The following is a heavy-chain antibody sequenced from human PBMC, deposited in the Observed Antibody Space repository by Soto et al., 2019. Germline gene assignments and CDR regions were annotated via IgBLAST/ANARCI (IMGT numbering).Heavy chain of an antibody. Sequence: PVGSLRLSCAASGFTFSSYSMNWVRQAPGKGLEWVSSISSSSSYIYYADSVKGRFTISRDNAKNSLYLQMNSLRAEDTAVYYCARDSTGSTYYDFWSGYYDHWGQGTLVTVSS. J-gene: IGHJ4*02. V-gene: IGHV3-21*01. CDR3: ARDSTGSTYYDFWSGYYDH. D-gene: IGHD3-3*01. CDR1: GFTFSSYS. CDR2: ISSSSSYI.